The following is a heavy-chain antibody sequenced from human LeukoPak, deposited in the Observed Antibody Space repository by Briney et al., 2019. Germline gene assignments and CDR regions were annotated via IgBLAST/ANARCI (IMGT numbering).Heavy chain of an antibody. D-gene: IGHD5-12*01. CDR1: GFTFSRHW. CDR3: KSGIVATIGDY. Sequence: GGSLRLSCAASGFTFSRHWMHWVRQAPGKGLEWVSRINSDGSSTSYADSVKGRFTISRDNAKNTLYLQMNSLRAEDTAVYYCKSGIVATIGDYWGQGTLVTASS. CDR2: INSDGSST. J-gene: IGHJ4*02. V-gene: IGHV3-74*01.